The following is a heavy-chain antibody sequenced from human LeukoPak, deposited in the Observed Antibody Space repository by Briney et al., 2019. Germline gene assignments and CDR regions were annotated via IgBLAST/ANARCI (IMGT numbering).Heavy chain of an antibody. V-gene: IGHV1-24*01. CDR3: ARVHCSSTSCLAHFDY. Sequence: GASVKVSCKVSGYTLTELSMHWVRQAPGKGLEWMGGFDPEDGETIYAQKFQGRVTITADKSTSTAYMELSSLRSEDTAVYYCARVHCSSTSCLAHFDYWGQGTLVTVSS. CDR1: GYTLTELS. D-gene: IGHD2-2*01. CDR2: FDPEDGET. J-gene: IGHJ4*02.